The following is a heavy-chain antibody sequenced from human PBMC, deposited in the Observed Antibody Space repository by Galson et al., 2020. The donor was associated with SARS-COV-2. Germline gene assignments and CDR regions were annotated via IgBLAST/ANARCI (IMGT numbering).Heavy chain of an antibody. Sequence: SGPTLVKPTETLTLTCTVSGFSLSNARMGVSWIRQPPGKALEWLAHIFSNDEKSYSTSLKSRLTISKDTSKSQVVLTMTNMDPVDTATYYCARILELWSGEKGDYVFGCWGQGTMDTWSS. J-gene: IGHJ4*02. CDR1: GFSLSNARMG. CDR3: ARILELWSGEKGDYVFGC. CDR2: IFSNDEK. D-gene: IGHD3-10*01. V-gene: IGHV2-26*01.